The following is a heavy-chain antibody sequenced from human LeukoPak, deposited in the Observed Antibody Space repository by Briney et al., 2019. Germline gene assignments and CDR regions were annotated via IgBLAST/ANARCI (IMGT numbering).Heavy chain of an antibody. D-gene: IGHD3-9*01. J-gene: IGHJ4*02. Sequence: GGSLRLSCAASGFSFSSYPMDWVRQAPGKGLEWVSHISSDGNTEYYADAPRGRFTMSRDNAKNSLFLQINSLRAEDTAVYYCARDTLNGPFVISLDYWGQGALVTVSS. CDR1: GFSFSSYP. CDR3: ARDTLNGPFVISLDY. V-gene: IGHV3-48*03. CDR2: ISSDGNTE.